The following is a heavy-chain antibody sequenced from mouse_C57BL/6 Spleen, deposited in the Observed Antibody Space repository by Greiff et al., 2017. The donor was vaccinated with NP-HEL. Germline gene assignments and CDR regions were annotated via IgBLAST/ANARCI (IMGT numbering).Heavy chain of an antibody. Sequence: QVQLKQSGTELVKPGASVKLSCKASGYTFTSYWMHWVKQRPGQGLEWIGNINPSNGGTNYNEKFKSKATLTVYKSSSTAYMQLSSLTSEDSAVYYCARSGDYSNPYYYAMDYWGQGTSVTVSS. D-gene: IGHD2-5*01. J-gene: IGHJ4*01. CDR2: INPSNGGT. V-gene: IGHV1-53*01. CDR3: ARSGDYSNPYYYAMDY. CDR1: GYTFTSYW.